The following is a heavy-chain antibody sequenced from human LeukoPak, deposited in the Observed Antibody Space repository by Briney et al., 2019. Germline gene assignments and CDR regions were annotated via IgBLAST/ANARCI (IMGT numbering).Heavy chain of an antibody. V-gene: IGHV4-4*07. CDR1: GGSISSYY. J-gene: IGHJ5*02. CDR2: IYNTGST. D-gene: IGHD6-19*01. CDR3: ASSAAVGGVKWFDP. Sequence: SETLSLTCTVFGGSISSYYWSWIRQTAGKGLEWIGRIYNTGSTDYSPSLRSRVTISVDKSKNQLSLMLNSVTAADTAVYYCASSAAVGGVKWFDPWGQGTLVTVSS.